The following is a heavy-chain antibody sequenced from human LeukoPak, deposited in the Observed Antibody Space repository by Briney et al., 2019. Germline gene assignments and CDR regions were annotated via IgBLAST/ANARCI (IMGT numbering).Heavy chain of an antibody. V-gene: IGHV1-2*02. CDR3: ARERATMIVVVTRTFQH. CDR2: INPNSGGT. D-gene: IGHD3-22*01. CDR1: GYTFTGYY. Sequence: ASVKVSCKASGYTFTGYYMHWLRQAPGQGLEWMGWINPNSGGTNYAQKFQGRVTMTRDTSISTAYMELSRLRSDDTAVYYCARERATMIVVVTRTFQHWGQGTLVTVSS. J-gene: IGHJ1*01.